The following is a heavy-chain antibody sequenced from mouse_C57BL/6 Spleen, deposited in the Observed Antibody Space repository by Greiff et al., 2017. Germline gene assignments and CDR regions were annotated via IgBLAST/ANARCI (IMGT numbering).Heavy chain of an antibody. D-gene: IGHD6-1*01. CDR3: ARLLGLVCLDY. V-gene: IGHV5-17*01. J-gene: IGHJ2*01. CDR1: GFTFSDYG. CDR2: ISSGSSTI. Sequence: EVQVVESGGGLVKPGGSLKLSCAASGFTFSDYGMHWVRQAPEKGLEWVAYISSGSSTIYYADTVKGRFTISRDNAKNTLCLQMTSLRSEDTAMYYCARLLGLVCLDYWGQGTTRTVSS.